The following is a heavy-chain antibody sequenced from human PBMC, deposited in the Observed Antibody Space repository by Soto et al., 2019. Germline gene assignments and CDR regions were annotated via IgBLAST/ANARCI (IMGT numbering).Heavy chain of an antibody. CDR2: IHYTGGT. J-gene: IGHJ6*02. CDR1: GDSTSRSRYY. D-gene: IGHD2-2*01. CDR3: ARHLYSTSPDV. V-gene: IGHV4-39*01. Sequence: SETLSLTCTDSGDSTSRSRYYWGWIRHPPGKGLEWIASIHYTGGTYYNPSLRSRVTISVDTSKTQFSLTVSSVTAADTAVYYCARHLYSTSPDVWGQGTSVTVSS.